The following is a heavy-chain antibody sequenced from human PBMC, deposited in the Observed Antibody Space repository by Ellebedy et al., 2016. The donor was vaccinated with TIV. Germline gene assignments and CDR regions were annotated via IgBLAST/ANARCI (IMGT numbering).Heavy chain of an antibody. CDR3: ARQEMATIGDAFDI. V-gene: IGHV1-2*04. Sequence: ASVKVSCKASGYTFTGYFMHWVRQAPGQGLEWMGWINPNSGDTNYAQKFQGWVTMTRDTSINTAHMELSRLRSDDTADYYCARQEMATIGDAFDIWGQGTMVTVSS. CDR1: GYTFTGYF. J-gene: IGHJ3*02. CDR2: INPNSGDT. D-gene: IGHD5-24*01.